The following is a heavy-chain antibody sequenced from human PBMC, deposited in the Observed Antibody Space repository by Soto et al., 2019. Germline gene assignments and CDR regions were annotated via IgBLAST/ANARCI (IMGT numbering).Heavy chain of an antibody. Sequence: GGALGLSCSASGVTLSDHYMDWIRQAPGKGLEWVGRTRNKANSYTTEYAASVKGRFTISRDDSKNSLYLQMNSLKTEDTAVYYCASFYCSGGSCYSRYFDLWGRGTLVTVSS. CDR2: TRNKANSYTT. J-gene: IGHJ2*01. D-gene: IGHD2-15*01. V-gene: IGHV3-72*01. CDR3: ASFYCSGGSCYSRYFDL. CDR1: GVTLSDHY.